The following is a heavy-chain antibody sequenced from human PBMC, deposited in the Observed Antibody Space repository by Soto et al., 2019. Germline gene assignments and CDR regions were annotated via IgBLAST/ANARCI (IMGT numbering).Heavy chain of an antibody. CDR3: ARKENWNHDWYLDL. Sequence: SVKVSCKASGGTFSSYAISWVRQAPGQGLEWMGGIIPIFGTANYAQKFQGRVTITADEPTSTAYMELSSLRSEDTAVYYCARKENWNHDWYLDLWGRGTLVTVSS. D-gene: IGHD1-1*01. CDR2: IIPIFGTA. CDR1: GGTFSSYA. V-gene: IGHV1-69*13. J-gene: IGHJ2*01.